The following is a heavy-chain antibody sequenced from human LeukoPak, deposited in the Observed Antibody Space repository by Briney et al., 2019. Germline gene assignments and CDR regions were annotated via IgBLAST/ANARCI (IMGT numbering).Heavy chain of an antibody. V-gene: IGHV3-48*01. CDR1: GFTFSSYS. CDR2: ISGRSTTI. Sequence: GGSLRLSCAASGFTFSSYSMNWVRQAPGKGREWVSFISGRSTTIYYADSVKGRFTISRDNARNSLSLQMNSLRTEDTAVYYCARTINFDFWSGYYGAFDIWGQGTMVTVSS. D-gene: IGHD3-3*01. J-gene: IGHJ3*02. CDR3: ARTINFDFWSGYYGAFDI.